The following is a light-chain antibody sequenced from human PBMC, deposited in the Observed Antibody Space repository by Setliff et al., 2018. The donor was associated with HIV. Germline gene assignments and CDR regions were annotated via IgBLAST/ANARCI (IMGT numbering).Light chain of an antibody. CDR1: TSDIGSYNL. CDR3: SSYAGKSSFDV. V-gene: IGLV2-23*02. J-gene: IGLJ1*01. CDR2: EVS. Sequence: QSVLAQPASVSGFPGQSITISCTGTTSDIGSYNLVSWYQHHPGKAPRLIIYEVSKRPTGVSDHISGSKSGNTASLTISGLQPDDEADYYCSSYAGKSSFDVFGTGTKVTVL.